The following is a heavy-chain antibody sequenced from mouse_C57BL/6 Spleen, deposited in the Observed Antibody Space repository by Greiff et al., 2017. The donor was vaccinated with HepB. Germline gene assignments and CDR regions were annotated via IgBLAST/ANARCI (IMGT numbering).Heavy chain of an antibody. CDR3: ARHHYSNYDFAY. CDR1: GFTFSSYG. J-gene: IGHJ3*01. D-gene: IGHD2-5*01. Sequence: EVQGVESGGDLVKPGGSLKLSCAASGFTFSSYGMSWVRQTPDKRLEWVATISSGGSYTYYPDSVKGRFTISRDNAKNTLYLQMSSLKSEDTAMYYCARHHYSNYDFAYWGQGTLVTVSA. CDR2: ISSGGSYT. V-gene: IGHV5-6*01.